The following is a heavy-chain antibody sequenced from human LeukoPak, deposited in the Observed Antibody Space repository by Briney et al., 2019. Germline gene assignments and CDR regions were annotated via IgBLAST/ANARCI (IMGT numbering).Heavy chain of an antibody. Sequence: SETLSLTCTVSGGSISSYHWSWIRQPPGKGLEWIGYIYYSGSTNYNPSLKSRVTISVDTSKNQFSLKLSSVTAADTAVYYCAREGGTTSSYFDYWGQGTLVTVSS. J-gene: IGHJ4*02. CDR1: GGSISSYH. CDR2: IYYSGST. D-gene: IGHD3-16*01. CDR3: AREGGTTSSYFDY. V-gene: IGHV4-59*01.